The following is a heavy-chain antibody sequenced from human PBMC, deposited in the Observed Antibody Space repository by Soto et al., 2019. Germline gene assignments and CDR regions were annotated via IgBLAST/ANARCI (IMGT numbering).Heavy chain of an antibody. V-gene: IGHV1-69*01. Sequence: QVRLVQSGAEVKKPGSSVKVSCKAAGGTFSTYAFSWVRQAPGQGLEWMGGIIPVFGVTTYAQKFQGRVAIIAGASTTTVSMEVTSLKSEDTAVYYCARGEGYSGTFYAGFDSWGQGALISVSS. CDR1: GGTFSTYA. CDR3: ARGEGYSGTFYAGFDS. CDR2: IIPVFGVT. J-gene: IGHJ4*02. D-gene: IGHD1-26*01.